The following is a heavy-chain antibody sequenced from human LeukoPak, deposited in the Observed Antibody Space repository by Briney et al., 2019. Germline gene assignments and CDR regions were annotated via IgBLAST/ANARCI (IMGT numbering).Heavy chain of an antibody. CDR3: ARDGYYYDSSGYHDAFDI. J-gene: IGHJ3*02. Sequence: ASVKVSCKASGYTFTGYYMHWVRQAPGQGLEWMGWINPNSGGTNYAQKFQGRVTMTRDTSISTAYMELSRLRSDDTAAYYCARDGYYYDSSGYHDAFDIWGQGTMVTVSS. D-gene: IGHD3-22*01. CDR1: GYTFTGYY. CDR2: INPNSGGT. V-gene: IGHV1-2*02.